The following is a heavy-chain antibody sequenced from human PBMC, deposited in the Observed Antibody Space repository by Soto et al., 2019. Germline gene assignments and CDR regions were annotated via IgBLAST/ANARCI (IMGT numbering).Heavy chain of an antibody. Sequence: QVQLQESGPGLVKPSETLSLTCTVPGXSXXXXXXXXXXXXPGKGLEWIGYIYYSGSTNYNPSLKXXVTXXVXTSKXQXSXXXSXXXAXXTAVYYCARXXSSAFDIWGQGTMVTVSS. J-gene: IGHJ3*02. CDR3: ARXXSSAFDI. CDR1: GXSXXXXX. V-gene: IGHV4-59*08. CDR2: IYYSGST. D-gene: IGHD6-13*01.